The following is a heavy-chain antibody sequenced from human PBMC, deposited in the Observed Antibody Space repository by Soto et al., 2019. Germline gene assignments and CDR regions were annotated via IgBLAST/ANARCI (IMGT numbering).Heavy chain of an antibody. D-gene: IGHD6-13*01. V-gene: IGHV1-2*04. CDR3: ARGGRIAAAGTYYYGMDV. CDR2: INPNSGGT. J-gene: IGHJ6*02. Sequence: ASVKVSCKASGYTFTGYYMHWVRQAPGQGLEWMGWINPNSGGTNYAQKFQGWVTMTRDASISTAYMELSRLRSDDTAVYYCARGGRIAAAGTYYYGMDVWGQGTTVTVSS. CDR1: GYTFTGYY.